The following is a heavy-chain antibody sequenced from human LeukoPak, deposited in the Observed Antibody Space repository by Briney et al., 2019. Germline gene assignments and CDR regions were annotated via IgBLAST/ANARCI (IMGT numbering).Heavy chain of an antibody. D-gene: IGHD6-19*01. CDR3: ARDIGSSGWPPWYPSPVYGMDV. J-gene: IGHJ6*02. Sequence: ASVKVSCKASGYTFTSYYMHWVRQAPGQGLEWMGIINPSGGSTSYAQKFQGRVTMTRDTSTSTVYMELRSLRSDDTAVYYCARDIGSSGWPPWYPSPVYGMDVWGQGTTVTVSS. V-gene: IGHV1-46*01. CDR1: GYTFTSYY. CDR2: INPSGGST.